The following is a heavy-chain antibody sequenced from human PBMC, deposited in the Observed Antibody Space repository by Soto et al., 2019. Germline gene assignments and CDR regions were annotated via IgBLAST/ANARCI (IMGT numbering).Heavy chain of an antibody. Sequence: SETLSLTCAASGGSISSYDWSWIRRPPGKGLEWIGHITYSGTTNYNPSLQGRVTMSFATSNNHFSLRLSSVTAADTAVYYCARDLVGSAKATKRYYLFDPWGQGTLVTVSS. CDR2: ITYSGTT. D-gene: IGHD1-26*01. J-gene: IGHJ5*02. CDR3: ARDLVGSAKATKRYYLFDP. CDR1: GGSISSYD. V-gene: IGHV4-59*01.